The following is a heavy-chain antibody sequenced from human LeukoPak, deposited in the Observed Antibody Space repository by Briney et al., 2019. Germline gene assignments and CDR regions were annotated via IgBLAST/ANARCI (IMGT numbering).Heavy chain of an antibody. V-gene: IGHV1-2*02. CDR2: INLNSGDI. D-gene: IGHD2-21*01. CDR3: ARADRLHGGPYLIGP. CDR1: GYSFTDYY. Sequence: ASVKVSCKASGYSFTDYYMHSVRQAPGQGLEWMGWINLNSGDIKSAQKFQGRVTMTRDTSITTVYMEVTWLTSDDTAIYYCARADRLHGGPYLIGPWGQGTLVAVSS. J-gene: IGHJ5*02.